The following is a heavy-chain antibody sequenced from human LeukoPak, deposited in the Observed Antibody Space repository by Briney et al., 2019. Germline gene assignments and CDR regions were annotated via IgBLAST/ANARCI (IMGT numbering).Heavy chain of an antibody. CDR2: IYYSGST. D-gene: IGHD2-2*01. CDR3: ASRGSPGYCSSTSCYVGDWFDP. J-gene: IGHJ5*02. CDR1: GGSISSSSYY. Sequence: SETLSLTCTVSGGSISSSSYYWGWIRQPPGKGLEWIGSIYYSGSTYYNPSLKSRVTISVDTSKNQFSLKLSSVTAADTAVYYCASRGSPGYCSSTSCYVGDWFDPWGQGTLVTVSS. V-gene: IGHV4-39*01.